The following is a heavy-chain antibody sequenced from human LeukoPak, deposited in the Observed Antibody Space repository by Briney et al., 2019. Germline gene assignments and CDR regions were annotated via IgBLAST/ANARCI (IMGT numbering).Heavy chain of an antibody. CDR1: GYTFTGYY. J-gene: IGHJ3*02. CDR2: INPNNGGT. V-gene: IGHV1-2*06. D-gene: IGHD3-22*01. Sequence: ASVKLSCKASGYTFTGYYIHWVRQAPGQGLDWVGLINPNNGGTNYAQKFQGRVTMTRDMSMNTAYMELSRLRSDDTAVYYCAGEDNSSGYRPFDIWGQGTMVTVSS. CDR3: AGEDNSSGYRPFDI.